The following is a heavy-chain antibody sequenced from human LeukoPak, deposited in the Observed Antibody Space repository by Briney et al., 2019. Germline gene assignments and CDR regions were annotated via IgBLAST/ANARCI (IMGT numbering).Heavy chain of an antibody. D-gene: IGHD2-2*02. Sequence: SETLSLTCAVYGGSFSGYYWSWIRQPPGKGLEWIGEINHSGSTNYNPSLKSRVTISVDTPKNQFSLKLSSVTAADTAVYYCARDMGYCSSTSCYTGSKTNWFDPWGQGTLVTVSS. CDR1: GGSFSGYY. CDR3: ARDMGYCSSTSCYTGSKTNWFDP. CDR2: INHSGST. V-gene: IGHV4-34*01. J-gene: IGHJ5*02.